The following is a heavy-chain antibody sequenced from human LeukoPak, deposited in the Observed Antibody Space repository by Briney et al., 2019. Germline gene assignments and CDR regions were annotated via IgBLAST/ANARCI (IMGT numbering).Heavy chain of an antibody. CDR3: ARSDNYGSGTFSPFDY. J-gene: IGHJ4*02. CDR2: IYYSGST. CDR1: GXSISNYY. D-gene: IGHD3-10*01. V-gene: IGHV4-59*08. Sequence: PSETLSLTCTVSGXSISNYYWNWIRQSPGEGLGWIGYIYYSGSTSYEPSLEGRVTISVDTSRNQFSLTLSSVTAADTAVYYCARSDNYGSGTFSPFDYWGQGTLVTVSS.